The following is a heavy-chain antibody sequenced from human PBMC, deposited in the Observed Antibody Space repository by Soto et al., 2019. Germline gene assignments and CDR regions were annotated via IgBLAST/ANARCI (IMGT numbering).Heavy chain of an antibody. D-gene: IGHD3-9*01. V-gene: IGHV3-23*01. Sequence: EVQLLESGGGLEQAGGSLRVSCAASGFTFSNYAMTWVRQAPGKGLEWVSAITGSGGSTYYADSVKGRFTISRDNSKNTLYLQMNSLRAEDTAVYYCAKGHRYDILTGYYPDYWGQGTLVTVSS. J-gene: IGHJ4*02. CDR1: GFTFSNYA. CDR2: ITGSGGST. CDR3: AKGHRYDILTGYYPDY.